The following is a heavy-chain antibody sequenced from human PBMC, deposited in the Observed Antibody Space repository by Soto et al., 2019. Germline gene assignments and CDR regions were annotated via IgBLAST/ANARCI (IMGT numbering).Heavy chain of an antibody. J-gene: IGHJ6*02. Sequence: GRSLRLSCAASGFTFSGSAMHWVRQASGKGLEWVGRIRSKANSYATAYAASVKGRFTISRDDSKNTAYLQMNSLKTEDTAVYYCTMGIAAAGTDYYYGMDVWGQGTTVTVSS. V-gene: IGHV3-73*01. CDR3: TMGIAAAGTDYYYGMDV. CDR1: GFTFSGSA. CDR2: IRSKANSYAT. D-gene: IGHD6-13*01.